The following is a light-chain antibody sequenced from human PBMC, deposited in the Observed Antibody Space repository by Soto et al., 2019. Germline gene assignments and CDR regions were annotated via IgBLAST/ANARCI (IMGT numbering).Light chain of an antibody. Sequence: QSVLTQPPSASGTPGQRVTISCSGSNSNIGRNIVNWYQQLPGTAPKLLIYNNNQRPSGIPDRFSGSKSGTSASLAISGLQSEDEADYYCAAWDDSLNGVVFGGGTKLTVL. CDR1: NSNIGRNI. J-gene: IGLJ2*01. CDR3: AAWDDSLNGVV. CDR2: NNN. V-gene: IGLV1-44*01.